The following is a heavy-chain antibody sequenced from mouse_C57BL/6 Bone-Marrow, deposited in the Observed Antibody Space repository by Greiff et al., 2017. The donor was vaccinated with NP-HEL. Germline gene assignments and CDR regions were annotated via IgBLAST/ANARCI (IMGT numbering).Heavy chain of an antibody. CDR1: GFTFSDYG. CDR2: ISSGSSTI. CDR3: ARRNDYDWFAY. J-gene: IGHJ3*01. D-gene: IGHD2-4*01. V-gene: IGHV5-17*01. Sequence: EVKLVESGGGLVKPGGFLKLSCAASGFTFSDYGMHWVRQAPEKGLEWVAYISSGSSTIYYADTVKGRFTISRDNAKNTLFLQMTSLRSEDTAMYYCARRNDYDWFAYWGQGTLVTVSA.